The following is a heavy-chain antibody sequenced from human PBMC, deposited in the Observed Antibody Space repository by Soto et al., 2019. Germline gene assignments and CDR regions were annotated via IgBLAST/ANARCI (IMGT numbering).Heavy chain of an antibody. CDR1: GYTFTSYG. CDR2: ISAYNGNT. CDR3: ARDLRDGYNSPAFDI. D-gene: IGHD5-12*01. Sequence: QVQLVQSGAEVKKPGASVKVSCKASGYTFTSYGISWVRQAPGQGLEWMGWISAYNGNTNYAQKLQGRVTMTTDTSXXTAYMELRSLRSDDTAVYYCARDLRDGYNSPAFDIWGQGTMVTVSS. V-gene: IGHV1-18*01. J-gene: IGHJ3*02.